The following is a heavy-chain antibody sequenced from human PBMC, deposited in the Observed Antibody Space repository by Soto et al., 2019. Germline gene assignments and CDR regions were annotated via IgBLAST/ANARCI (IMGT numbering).Heavy chain of an antibody. Sequence: QVHLVQSGAEVKKPGASVKVSCKGFGYAFPTYGITWVRQAPGQGLEWMGWISAHNGNTNYAQKLQGRVTVTRDTSTSTAYMELRSLRSDDTAVYYCARGRYGDYWGQGALVTVSS. J-gene: IGHJ4*02. CDR1: GYAFPTYG. CDR3: ARGRYGDY. CDR2: ISAHNGNT. D-gene: IGHD1-1*01. V-gene: IGHV1-18*01.